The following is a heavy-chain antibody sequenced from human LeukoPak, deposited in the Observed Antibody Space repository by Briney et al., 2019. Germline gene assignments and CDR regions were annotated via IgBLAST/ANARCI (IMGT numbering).Heavy chain of an antibody. CDR1: GFTFEEYA. CDR3: TKEGRRGYGDYLDF. CDR2: ISWNSGAI. D-gene: IGHD3-22*01. Sequence: GGSLRLSCAASGFTFEEYAMHWVRQAPGKGLEWVSGISWNSGAIGYADSVKGRFIISRDNAKNSLFLQMNSLRVGDTALYYCTKEGRRGYGDYLDFWGQGSLVTVSS. V-gene: IGHV3-9*01. J-gene: IGHJ4*02.